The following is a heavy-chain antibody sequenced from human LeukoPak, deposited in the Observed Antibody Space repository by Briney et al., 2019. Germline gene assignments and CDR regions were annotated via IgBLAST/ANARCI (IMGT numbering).Heavy chain of an antibody. V-gene: IGHV3-48*03. Sequence: GGSLRFSCAASGFTFSSYEMNWVRQAPGKGLEWVSYVSSSGSTIYYADSVKGRFTISRDNAKNSLYLQMNSLRAEDTAVYYCAREAAIVSFDYWGQGTLVTVSS. D-gene: IGHD5-18*01. CDR1: GFTFSSYE. CDR2: VSSSGSTI. J-gene: IGHJ4*02. CDR3: AREAAIVSFDY.